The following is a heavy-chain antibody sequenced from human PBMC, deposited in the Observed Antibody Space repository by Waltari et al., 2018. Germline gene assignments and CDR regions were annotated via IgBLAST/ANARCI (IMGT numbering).Heavy chain of an antibody. CDR2: IYYSGST. CDR3: ARRWNYGGWYFDY. J-gene: IGHJ4*02. D-gene: IGHD1-7*01. CDR1: GGSISSSSYY. Sequence: QLQLQESGPGLVKPSETLSLTCTVSGGSISSSSYYWGCIRQPPGKGLEWIGSIYYSGSTYYNPSLKSRVTISVDTSKNQFSLKLSSVTAADTAVYYCARRWNYGGWYFDYWGQGTLVTVSS. V-gene: IGHV4-39*07.